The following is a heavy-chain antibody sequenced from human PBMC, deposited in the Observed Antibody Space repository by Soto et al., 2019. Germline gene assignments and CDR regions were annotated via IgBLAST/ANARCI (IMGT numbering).Heavy chain of an antibody. D-gene: IGHD3-22*01. CDR2: IYYSGST. J-gene: IGHJ2*01. Sequence: QVQLQESGPGLVKPSQTLSLTCTVSGGSISSGDYYWSWIRQPPGKGLEWIGYIYYSGSTYYNPSLKSRVTISVDTSQDPFSLKLSSVTAADTAVYYCARGYYDSTTIRFWFNWYFDLWGRGTLVTVSS. V-gene: IGHV4-30-4*01. CDR3: ARGYYDSTTIRFWFNWYFDL. CDR1: GGSISSGDYY.